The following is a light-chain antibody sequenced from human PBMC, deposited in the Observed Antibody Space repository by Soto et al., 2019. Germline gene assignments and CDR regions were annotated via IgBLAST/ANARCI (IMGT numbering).Light chain of an antibody. CDR3: QSYGSSPGAV. Sequence: NFMLTQPHSVSESLGKTVTISCTRSSGSFASNYVQWYQQRPGSAPTTVMYGDNQRPSGVPDRFSGSIDSSSRSASLTISGLQTEDEAVYYCQSYGSSPGAVFGGGTQLTVL. V-gene: IGLV6-57*03. CDR1: SGSFASNY. CDR2: GDN. J-gene: IGLJ7*01.